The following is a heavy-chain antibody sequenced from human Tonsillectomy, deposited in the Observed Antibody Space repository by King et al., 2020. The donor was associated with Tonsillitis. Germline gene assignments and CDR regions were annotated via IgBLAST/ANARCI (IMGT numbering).Heavy chain of an antibody. J-gene: IGHJ4*02. CDR3: ARGEHYDFWTGFQPFDS. CDR1: GFSFSSYS. D-gene: IGHD3-3*01. CDR2: ISGSSTPI. Sequence: VQLVESGGGLVQPGVSLRLSCAASGFSFSSYSMNWVRQAPGKGLEWVSYISGSSTPIYYADSVKGRFTISRDNAKNSLYLQMNSLRAEDTAMYYCARGEHYDFWTGFQPFDSWGQGTLVTVSS. V-gene: IGHV3-48*01.